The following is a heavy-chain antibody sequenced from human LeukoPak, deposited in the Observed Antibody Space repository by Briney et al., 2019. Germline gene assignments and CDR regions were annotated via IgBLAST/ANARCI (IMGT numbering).Heavy chain of an antibody. Sequence: PGGSLRLSCAASGFTFSDYGLHWVRQAPGKGLEWVALIWHDGSNKYYADSVMGRFTISRDNSKNTLYLQMNSLRAEDPAINYCAKDGDAYTEFYYYYMEVWPKGTRVSVPS. V-gene: IGHV3-33*06. D-gene: IGHD2-21*01. CDR3: AKDGDAYTEFYYYYMEV. CDR1: GFTFSDYG. CDR2: IWHDGSNK. J-gene: IGHJ6*03.